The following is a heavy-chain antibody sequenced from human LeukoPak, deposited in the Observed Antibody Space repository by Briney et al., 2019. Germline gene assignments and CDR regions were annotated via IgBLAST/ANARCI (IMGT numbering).Heavy chain of an antibody. D-gene: IGHD2-2*01. CDR1: GGTFSSYA. CDR3: ARVEDIVVVPAAMPGYYYYGMDV. Sequence: ASVKVSCKASGGTFSSYAISWVRQAPGQGLEWMGGIIPIFGTANYAQKLQGRVAITADESTSTAYMELSSLRSEDTAVYYCARVEDIVVVPAAMPGYYYYGMDVWGQGTTVTVSS. J-gene: IGHJ6*02. CDR2: IIPIFGTA. V-gene: IGHV1-69*13.